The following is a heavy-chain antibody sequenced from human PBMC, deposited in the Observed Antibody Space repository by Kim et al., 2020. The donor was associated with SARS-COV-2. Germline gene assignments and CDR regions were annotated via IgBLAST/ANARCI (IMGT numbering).Heavy chain of an antibody. J-gene: IGHJ4*02. CDR3: AKDQEGLEYDFDL. V-gene: IGHV1-2*06. CDR2: IDPDSGGT. Sequence: ASVKVSCKASGSTFSGFYVHWVREAPGRGLQWMGRIDPDSGGTKSAQMFQGRVTMTRDTSIRTVYLELSRLRSDDTAIYYFAKDQEGLEYDFDLWGQGTL. D-gene: IGHD3-3*01. CDR1: GSTFSGFY.